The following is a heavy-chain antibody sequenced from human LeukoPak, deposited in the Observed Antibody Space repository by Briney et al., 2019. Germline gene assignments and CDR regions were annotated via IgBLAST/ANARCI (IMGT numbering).Heavy chain of an antibody. Sequence: GGSLRLSCATSGFTFSNYAMTWVRQTPGKGLECVSAITSGGDTHYADSVKGRFTVSRDNSENTLYMQMNSLRAEDTAVYYCAKCAAGGGSCYGWNWGQGTLGTVSS. CDR2: ITSGGDT. J-gene: IGHJ4*02. V-gene: IGHV3-23*01. CDR1: GFTFSNYA. CDR3: AKCAAGGGSCYGWN. D-gene: IGHD2-15*01.